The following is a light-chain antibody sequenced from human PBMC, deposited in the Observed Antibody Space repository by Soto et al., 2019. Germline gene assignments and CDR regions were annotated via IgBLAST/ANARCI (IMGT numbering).Light chain of an antibody. Sequence: IQLTQSPSSLSASVGDRVTITCRASPAIATFLAWYQQKPGTAPKLLIYGASTLQSGVPSRFSGSRSRTDYTLPIGSLQPEDFATYYCQQLNGSPWTFGQGTKVEIK. CDR3: QQLNGSPWT. J-gene: IGKJ1*01. V-gene: IGKV1-9*01. CDR1: PAIATF. CDR2: GAS.